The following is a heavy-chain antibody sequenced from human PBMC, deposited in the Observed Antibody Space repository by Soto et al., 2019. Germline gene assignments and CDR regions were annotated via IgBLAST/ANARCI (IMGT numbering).Heavy chain of an antibody. D-gene: IGHD3-3*01. CDR3: AREVRITIFGVVGRFDL. V-gene: IGHV4-34*01. Sequence: ETLSLTCAVYGGSFSGYYWCWIRQPPGKGLEWIGEINHSGSTNYNPSLKSRVTISVDTSKNQFSLKLSSVTAADTAVYYCAREVRITIFGVVGRFDLWGQGTPVTVSS. CDR2: INHSGST. CDR1: GGSFSGYY. J-gene: IGHJ5*02.